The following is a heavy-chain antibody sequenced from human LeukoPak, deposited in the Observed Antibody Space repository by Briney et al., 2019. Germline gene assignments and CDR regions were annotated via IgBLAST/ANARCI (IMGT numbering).Heavy chain of an antibody. V-gene: IGHV3-23*01. CDR3: AKTNGYYDY. CDR2: ISGGGDTT. J-gene: IGHJ4*02. CDR1: GFTFSNNG. Sequence: GGSLRLSCAASGFTFSNNGMSWVRQSPGRGLEWVSGISGGGDTTYYAESVKGRFTISRDTSKNTLFLQMNSLTAEDTAVYYCAKTNGYYDYWGQGTLVAVSS. D-gene: IGHD3-22*01.